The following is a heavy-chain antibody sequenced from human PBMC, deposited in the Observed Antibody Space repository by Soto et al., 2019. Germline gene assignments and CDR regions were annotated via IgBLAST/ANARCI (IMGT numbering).Heavy chain of an antibody. D-gene: IGHD6-13*01. J-gene: IGHJ4*02. CDR3: ARAPIAAGRGVFDY. CDR1: GYTFTSYG. Sequence: QVQLVQSGAEVKKPGASVKVSCKASGYTFTSYGISWVRQAPGQGLEWMGWISAYNGNTNYAQKPHGRDTMTTDTPTSTSYRDVRSLRYVDTAVYNCARAPIAAGRGVFDYLGQGTLVTVSS. CDR2: ISAYNGNT. V-gene: IGHV1-18*01.